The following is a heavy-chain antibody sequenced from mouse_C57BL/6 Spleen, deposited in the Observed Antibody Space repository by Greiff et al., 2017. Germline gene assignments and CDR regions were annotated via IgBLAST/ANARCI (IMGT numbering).Heavy chain of an antibody. CDR3: ARSRVRGYYVGDYYAMDY. CDR1: GFSLTSYG. Sequence: QVQLKESGPGLVQPSQSLSITCTVSGFSLTSYGVHWVRQSPGKGLEWLGVIWSGGSTDYNATFISRLGISKDNSKSQVFFKMNSLQADDTAIYYCARSRVRGYYVGDYYAMDYWGQGTSVTVSS. J-gene: IGHJ4*01. V-gene: IGHV2-2*01. D-gene: IGHD2-3*01. CDR2: IWSGGST.